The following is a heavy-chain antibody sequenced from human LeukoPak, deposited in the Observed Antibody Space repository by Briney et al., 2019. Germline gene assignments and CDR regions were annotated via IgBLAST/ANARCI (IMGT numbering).Heavy chain of an antibody. J-gene: IGHJ4*02. CDR1: GDSITGYY. CDR3: ARRAYYYGSGSHHIDY. Sequence: PSETLSLTCTVSGDSITGYYWGWIRQPPGKGLEWIGNIYYTGNTYYNASLKSRVTISVDTSKNQFSLKLSSVTAADTAVYYCARRAYYYGSGSHHIDYWGQGTLVTVSS. D-gene: IGHD3-10*01. CDR2: IYYTGNT. V-gene: IGHV4-39*07.